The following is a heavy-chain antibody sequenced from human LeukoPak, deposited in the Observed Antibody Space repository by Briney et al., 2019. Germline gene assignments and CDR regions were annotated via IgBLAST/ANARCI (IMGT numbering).Heavy chain of an antibody. D-gene: IGHD3-22*01. CDR1: GGSISGSNW. CDR3: ARRNYYDSTGYFDS. CDR2: IYQSGAT. V-gene: IGHV4-4*02. J-gene: IGHJ4*02. Sequence: LETLSLTCAVSGGSISGSNWWSWVRQAPGKGLEWIGEIYQSGATNYNPVFKSRVTISLDKSKNQFSLKVISVTAADTAVYYCARRNYYDSTGYFDSWGQGTLVTASS.